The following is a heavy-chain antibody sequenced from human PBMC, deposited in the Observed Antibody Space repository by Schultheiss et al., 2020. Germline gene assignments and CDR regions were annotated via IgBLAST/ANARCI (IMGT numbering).Heavy chain of an antibody. CDR3: ARARWLRLKGSGYYYYGMDV. V-gene: IGHV3-7*05. Sequence: GGSLRLSCAASGFTFSSYWMSWVRQAPGKGLEWVANIKQDGSEKYYVDSVKGRFTISRDNAKNSLYLQMNSLRAEDTAVYYCARARWLRLKGSGYYYYGMDVWGQGTTVTVSS. J-gene: IGHJ6*02. CDR2: IKQDGSEK. CDR1: GFTFSSYW. D-gene: IGHD5-12*01.